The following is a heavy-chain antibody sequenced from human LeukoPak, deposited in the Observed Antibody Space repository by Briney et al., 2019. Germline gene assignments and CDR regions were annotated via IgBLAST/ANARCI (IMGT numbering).Heavy chain of an antibody. CDR1: GGSISPYY. V-gene: IGHV4-59*08. CDR3: ARMGGYSGYATH. Sequence: SSETLSLTCSVSGGSISPYYWSWIRQPPGKGLEWIGYIYSSGSANYNPSLKSRVTISVDTSKNHFSLKLSPVTAADTAVCYCARMGGYSGYATHWGQGTLVTVSS. D-gene: IGHD5-12*01. CDR2: IYSSGSA. J-gene: IGHJ4*02.